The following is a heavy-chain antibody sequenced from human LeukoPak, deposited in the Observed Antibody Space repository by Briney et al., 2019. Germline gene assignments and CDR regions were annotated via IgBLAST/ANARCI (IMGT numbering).Heavy chain of an antibody. CDR3: ARLTRLSTSPDRYYLDY. Sequence: GGSLRLSCEASGFTLSTYWMNWVRQVPGKGLDWVANINPDGSGKRYVDSVKGRFTIARDNADNSLSLQMNSLRAEDTAVYYCARLTRLSTSPDRYYLDYWGQGTLVTVSS. V-gene: IGHV3-7*03. CDR2: INPDGSGK. CDR1: GFTLSTYW. D-gene: IGHD6-6*01. J-gene: IGHJ4*02.